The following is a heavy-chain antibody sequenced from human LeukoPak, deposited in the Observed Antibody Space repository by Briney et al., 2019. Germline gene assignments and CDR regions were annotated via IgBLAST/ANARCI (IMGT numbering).Heavy chain of an antibody. CDR2: FSYSGST. J-gene: IGHJ4*02. CDR3: AGETVAGTRSFDY. Sequence: SETLSLTCTVSGASVSTYYWSWIRQPPGKGLEWIGYFSYSGSTNYNPSLKSRVTISVDTSKNQFSLKLSSVTAADTAVYYCAGETVAGTRSFDYWGQGTLVTVSS. V-gene: IGHV4-59*02. CDR1: GASVSTYY. D-gene: IGHD6-19*01.